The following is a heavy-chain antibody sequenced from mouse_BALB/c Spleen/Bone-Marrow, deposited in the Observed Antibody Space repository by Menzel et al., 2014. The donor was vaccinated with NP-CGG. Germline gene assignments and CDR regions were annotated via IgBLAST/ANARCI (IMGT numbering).Heavy chain of an antibody. CDR3: ASRGEVRRHYYAMDY. Sequence: QVQLQQSGPGLVKPGASVKMSCKASGYTFTDYVISWVKQRTGQGLEWIGEIYPGSGSTYYNGKFKGKATLTADKSSNTAYMQLSSLTSEDSAVYFCASRGEVRRHYYAMDYWGQGTSVTVSS. CDR1: GYTFTDYV. D-gene: IGHD2-14*01. CDR2: IYPGSGST. V-gene: IGHV1-81*01. J-gene: IGHJ4*01.